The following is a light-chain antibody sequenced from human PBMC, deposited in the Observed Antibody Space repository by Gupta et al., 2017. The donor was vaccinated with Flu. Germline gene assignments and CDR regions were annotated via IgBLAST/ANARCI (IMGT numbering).Light chain of an antibody. CDR3: AAWDDSLNGRV. CDR2: SNN. V-gene: IGLV1-44*01. CDR1: SSNIGSNT. J-gene: IGLJ3*02. Sequence: SVLTQPPSASGSPGQRVTLSCSVSSSNIGSNTVNWYQQLPGTAPKILIYSNNQRPSGVPDRFSGSKSGTSASLAISGLQSEDEADYYCAAWDDSLNGRVFGGGTKLTVL.